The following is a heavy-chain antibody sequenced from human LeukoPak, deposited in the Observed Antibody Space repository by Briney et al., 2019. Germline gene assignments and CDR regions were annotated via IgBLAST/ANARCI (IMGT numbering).Heavy chain of an antibody. Sequence: ASVKVSCKASGYTFTGYYMHWVRQAPGQGLEWMGWINPNSGGTNYAQKFQGRVTMTRDTSISTAYMELSRLRSDDTAAYYCAREEVVATIRVFDYWGQGTLVTVSS. D-gene: IGHD5-12*01. CDR2: INPNSGGT. CDR3: AREEVVATIRVFDY. J-gene: IGHJ4*02. V-gene: IGHV1-2*02. CDR1: GYTFTGYY.